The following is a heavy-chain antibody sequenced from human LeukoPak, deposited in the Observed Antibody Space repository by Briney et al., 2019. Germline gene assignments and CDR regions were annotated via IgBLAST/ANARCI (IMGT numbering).Heavy chain of an antibody. D-gene: IGHD3-3*01. CDR2: ISSSSSTI. J-gene: IGHJ4*02. CDR3: ARSYDSDY. CDR1: GFTFSSYG. V-gene: IGHV3-48*01. Sequence: GGSLRLSCAASGFTFSSYGMHWVRQAPGKGLEWVSYISSSSSTIYYADSVKGRFTISRDNAKNSLYLQMNSLRAEDTAVYYCARSYDSDYWGQGTLVTVSS.